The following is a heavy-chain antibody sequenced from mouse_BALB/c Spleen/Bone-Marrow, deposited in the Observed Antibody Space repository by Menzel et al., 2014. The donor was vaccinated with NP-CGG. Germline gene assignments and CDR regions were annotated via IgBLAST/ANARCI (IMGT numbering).Heavy chain of an antibody. CDR1: GYTFSSYW. CDR2: ILPGSGST. J-gene: IGHJ2*01. Sequence: VQLQQSGAGLMKPGASVKISCKATGYTFSSYWIEWVKQRPGHGLEWIGEILPGSGSTNYNEKFKGKATFTADTSSNTAYMQLSSLTSEDSAVYYCARGAYYGNYFDYWGQGTTLTVSS. V-gene: IGHV1-9*01. D-gene: IGHD2-10*01. CDR3: ARGAYYGNYFDY.